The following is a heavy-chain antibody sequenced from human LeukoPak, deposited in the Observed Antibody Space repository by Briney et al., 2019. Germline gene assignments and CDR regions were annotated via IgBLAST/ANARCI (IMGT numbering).Heavy chain of an antibody. J-gene: IGHJ3*02. D-gene: IGHD3-9*01. CDR1: GGSISRGSYY. V-gene: IGHV4-61*02. Sequence: SETLSLTCTVSGGSISRGSYYWGWIRQPAGKGLVWIGRIYTSGSTNYNPSLKSRVTISVDTSKNQFSLKPSSVTAADMAVYYCASRKRGYYDILTGYSADAFDIWGQGTMVTVSS. CDR3: ASRKRGYYDILTGYSADAFDI. CDR2: IYTSGST.